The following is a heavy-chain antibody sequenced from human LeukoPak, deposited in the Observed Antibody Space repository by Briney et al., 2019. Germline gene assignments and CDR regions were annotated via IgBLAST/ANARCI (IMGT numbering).Heavy chain of an antibody. D-gene: IGHD5-12*01. CDR2: IIPILGIA. V-gene: IGHV1-69*04. Sequence: SVKVSCKASGGTFSSYAISWVRQAPGQGLEWMGRIIPILGIANYAQKFQGRVTITADKSTSTAYMELRSLRSDDTAVYYCARDSGGYDSDYYYGMDVWGQGTTVTVS. J-gene: IGHJ6*02. CDR1: GGTFSSYA. CDR3: ARDSGGYDSDYYYGMDV.